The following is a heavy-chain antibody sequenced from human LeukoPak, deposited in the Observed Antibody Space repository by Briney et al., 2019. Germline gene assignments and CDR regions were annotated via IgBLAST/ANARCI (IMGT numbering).Heavy chain of an antibody. J-gene: IGHJ4*02. CDR1: GFTFSRYA. V-gene: IGHV3-30*04. CDR2: ISSDASNK. Sequence: GRSLRLCCAASGFTFSRYALHWVRQAAGKGLEWVAVISSDASNKFYADSVKGRFTISRDNSKNTLYLQMNSLRTEDTAVYYCAIEEILVGDYWGQGTLVTVSS. D-gene: IGHD3-3*01. CDR3: AIEEILVGDY.